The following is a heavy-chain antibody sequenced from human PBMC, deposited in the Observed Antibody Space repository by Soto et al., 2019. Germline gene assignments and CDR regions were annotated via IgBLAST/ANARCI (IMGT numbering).Heavy chain of an antibody. CDR2: IYYSGST. D-gene: IGHD3-22*01. V-gene: IGHV4-39*07. CDR3: ARSSGQEYDRSGYSYYFDF. J-gene: IGHJ4*02. CDR1: GDSISSSSYY. Sequence: SETLSLTCTVSGDSISSSSYYWGWIRQPPGKGLEWIGSIYYSGSTYYNPSLKSRVTISVDTSKNQFSLKLSSVTAADTAAYSWARSSGQEYDRSGYSYYFDFWGQGTLVTVPS.